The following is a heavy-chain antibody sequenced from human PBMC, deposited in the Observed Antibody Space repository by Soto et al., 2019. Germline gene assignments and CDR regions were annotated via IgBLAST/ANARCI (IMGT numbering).Heavy chain of an antibody. CDR3: ARDGRESDYYYYGMDV. Sequence: SETLSLTCTVSGGSISSGGYYWSWIRQHPGKGLEWIGYIYYSGSTYYNPSLKSRVTISVDTSKNQFSLKLSSVTAADTAVYYCARDGRESDYYYYGMDVWGQGTTVTVSS. CDR2: IYYSGST. V-gene: IGHV4-31*03. J-gene: IGHJ6*02. D-gene: IGHD3-10*01. CDR1: GGSISSGGYY.